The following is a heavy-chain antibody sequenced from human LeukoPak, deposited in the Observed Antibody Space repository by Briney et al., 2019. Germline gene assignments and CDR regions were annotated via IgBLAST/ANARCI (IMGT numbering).Heavy chain of an antibody. CDR2: INPNSGGT. V-gene: IGHV1-2*06. J-gene: IGHJ3*02. D-gene: IGHD2-15*01. CDR1: GYTFTVYY. Sequence: ASVTVSCKASGYTFTVYYMHWVRQAPGQGLEWMGRINPNSGGTNYAQKFQGRVTMTRDTSISTAYMELSRLRSDDTAVYYCARPHRRYCSGGSCYSNPHDAFDIWGQGTMVTVSS. CDR3: ARPHRRYCSGGSCYSNPHDAFDI.